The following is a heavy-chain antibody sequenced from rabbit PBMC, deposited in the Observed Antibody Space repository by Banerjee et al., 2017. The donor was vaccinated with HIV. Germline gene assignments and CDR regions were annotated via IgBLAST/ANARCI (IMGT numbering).Heavy chain of an antibody. D-gene: IGHD8-1*01. CDR2: IYAGTSGST. CDR1: GFSFSSSYW. Sequence: QSLEESGGDLVKPGASLTLTCTASGFSFSSSYWICWVRQAPGKGLEWIACIYAGTSGSTYYASWAKGRFTISKTSSTTVTLQMTSLTVADTATYFCARRLYGDSTYYNLWGPGTLVTVS. CDR3: ARRLYGDSTYYNL. J-gene: IGHJ4*01. V-gene: IGHV1S40*01.